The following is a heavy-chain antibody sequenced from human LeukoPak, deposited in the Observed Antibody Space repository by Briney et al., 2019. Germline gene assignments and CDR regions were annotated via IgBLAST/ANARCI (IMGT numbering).Heavy chain of an antibody. V-gene: IGHV3-7*03. Sequence: GGSLRLSCAASGFTFSSYWMNWARQAPGKGLEWVASINHNGNVNYYVDSVKGRFTISRDNAKNSLYLQMNSLRAEDTALYYCAKDLRYSGSYLFDCWGQGTLVTVSS. D-gene: IGHD1-26*01. J-gene: IGHJ4*02. CDR2: INHNGNVN. CDR1: GFTFSSYW. CDR3: AKDLRYSGSYLFDC.